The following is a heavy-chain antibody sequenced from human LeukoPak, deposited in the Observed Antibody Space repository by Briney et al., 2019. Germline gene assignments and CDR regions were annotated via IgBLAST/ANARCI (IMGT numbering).Heavy chain of an antibody. Sequence: PGESLKISCKGSGYSFTSYWIGWVRQMPGKGLEWMGIIYPGDSDTRYSPSFQGQVTISVDKSISTAYLQWSSLKASDTAMYYCARHRPYDSSGYYPNYYYYYMDVWGKGTTVTVSS. CDR2: IYPGDSDT. J-gene: IGHJ6*03. V-gene: IGHV5-51*01. CDR3: ARHRPYDSSGYYPNYYYYYMDV. CDR1: GYSFTSYW. D-gene: IGHD3-22*01.